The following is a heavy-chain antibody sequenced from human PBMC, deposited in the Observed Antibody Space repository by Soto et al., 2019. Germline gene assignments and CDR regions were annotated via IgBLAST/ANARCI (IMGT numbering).Heavy chain of an antibody. V-gene: IGHV3-30*18. CDR2: IASDGKDK. CDR1: GFTFSNYA. Sequence: QVQLVESGGGVVQPGRSLKLSCAASGFTFSNYAIHWVRQAPGKGLEWVAVIASDGKDKRYADSVKGRFTISRDNSKNTVYLQRSSRRGEDTAVYYCAKEGAIAAADYFFDYWGQGSLVTVSS. CDR3: AKEGAIAAADYFFDY. J-gene: IGHJ4*02. D-gene: IGHD6-13*01.